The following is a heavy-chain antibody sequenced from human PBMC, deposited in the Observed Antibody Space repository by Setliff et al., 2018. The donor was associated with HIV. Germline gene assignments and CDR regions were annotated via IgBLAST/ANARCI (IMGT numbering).Heavy chain of an antibody. CDR3: ARTEEAMVRGVRSYYYYGMDV. Sequence: GASVKVSCKASGYTFTSYGISWVRQAPGQGLEWMGWINTNTGNPTYAQGFTGRFVFSLDTSVSTAYLQISSLKAEDTAVYYCARTEEAMVRGVRSYYYYGMDVWGQGTTVTVSS. D-gene: IGHD3-10*01. CDR2: INTNTGNP. CDR1: GYTFTSYG. J-gene: IGHJ6*02. V-gene: IGHV7-4-1*02.